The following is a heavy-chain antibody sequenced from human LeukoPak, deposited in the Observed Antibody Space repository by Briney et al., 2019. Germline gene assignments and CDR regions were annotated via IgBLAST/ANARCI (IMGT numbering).Heavy chain of an antibody. J-gene: IGHJ2*01. Sequence: SETLSLKCTVAGGSIYGSGYHWGWIRQPPGKGLEWIGTIYYRGTTYYKPSLKSRVTISLDTPKNQFSLSLTSMTAADTAVYYCARESYFDLWGRGTLVTVSS. V-gene: IGHV4-39*07. CDR1: GGSIYGSGYH. CDR3: ARESYFDL. CDR2: IYYRGTT.